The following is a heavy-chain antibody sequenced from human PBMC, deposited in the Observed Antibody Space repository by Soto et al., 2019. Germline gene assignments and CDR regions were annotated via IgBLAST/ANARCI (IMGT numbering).Heavy chain of an antibody. CDR1: GYTFTNYD. CDR2: MNPDSGHT. Sequence: QVQLVQSGAEVRTPGASVKVSCKASGYTFTNYDINWVRQATGQGPEWMGWMNPDSGHTGYVQKFQGRVTMTRNTAISTAYMELSNLRSEDKAVYYCARSVGGSNVNFDYWGQGTLVTVSS. V-gene: IGHV1-8*01. J-gene: IGHJ4*02. CDR3: ARSVGGSNVNFDY. D-gene: IGHD3-10*01.